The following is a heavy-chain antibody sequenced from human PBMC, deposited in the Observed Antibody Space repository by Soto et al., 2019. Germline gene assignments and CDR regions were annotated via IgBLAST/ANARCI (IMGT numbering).Heavy chain of an antibody. Sequence: GGSLRLSCAASGFTFSNAWMSWVRQAPGKGLEWVGRIKSKTDGGTTDYAAPVKGRFTISRDDSKNTLYLQMNSLKTEDTAVYYCTTDQIDYDFWSGYPPTTWYYYYYMDVWGKGTTVTVSS. V-gene: IGHV3-15*01. CDR1: GFTFSNAW. J-gene: IGHJ6*03. CDR2: IKSKTDGGTT. D-gene: IGHD3-3*01. CDR3: TTDQIDYDFWSGYPPTTWYYYYYMDV.